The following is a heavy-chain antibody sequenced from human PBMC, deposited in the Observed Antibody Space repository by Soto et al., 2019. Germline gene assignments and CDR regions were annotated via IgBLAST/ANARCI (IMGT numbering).Heavy chain of an antibody. CDR2: ISYDGSNK. Sequence: GGSLRLSCAASGFTFSSYAMHWVRQVPGKGLEWVAVISYDGSNKYYADSVKGRFTISRDNSKNTLYLQMNSLRAEDTAVYYCARDRAVAGIMEGLAFDIWGQGTMVTVSS. J-gene: IGHJ3*02. D-gene: IGHD6-19*01. V-gene: IGHV3-30-3*01. CDR3: ARDRAVAGIMEGLAFDI. CDR1: GFTFSSYA.